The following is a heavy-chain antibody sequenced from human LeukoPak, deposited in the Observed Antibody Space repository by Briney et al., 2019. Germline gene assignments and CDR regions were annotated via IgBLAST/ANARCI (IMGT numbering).Heavy chain of an antibody. D-gene: IGHD2-2*01. Sequence: PGGSLRLSCAASGFTFSSYSMNWVRQAPGKGLEWVSSISSSSYIYYADSVKGRFTISRDNAENSLYLQMNSLRAEDTAVYYCARSTQIVVVPDFDPWGQGTLVTVSS. CDR1: GFTFSSYS. V-gene: IGHV3-21*01. CDR3: ARSTQIVVVPDFDP. CDR2: ISSSSYI. J-gene: IGHJ5*02.